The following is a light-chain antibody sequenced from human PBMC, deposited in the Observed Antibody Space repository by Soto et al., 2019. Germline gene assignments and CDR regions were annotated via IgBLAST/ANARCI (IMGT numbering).Light chain of an antibody. CDR1: QSPLHSDGYNY. J-gene: IGKJ1*01. Sequence: DIVMTQSPLSLPVTPGEPASISCRSSQSPLHSDGYNYLDWYLQKPGQSPQLLIYFGSNRASGVPDRFSGSGSGTDFTLKISRVEAEDVGVYYCMQSLQTPRTFGQGTKVEIK. CDR3: MQSLQTPRT. CDR2: FGS. V-gene: IGKV2-28*01.